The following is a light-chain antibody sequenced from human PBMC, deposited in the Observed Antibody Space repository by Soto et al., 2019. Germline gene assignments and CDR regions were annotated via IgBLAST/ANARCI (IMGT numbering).Light chain of an antibody. V-gene: IGKV3-20*01. CDR2: GAS. CDR3: QQYGSSPPVT. J-gene: IGKJ1*01. Sequence: EIVLTQSPGTLSLSPGERATLSCRASQSVSSSYLAWYQQKPGQAPRLLIYGASSRATGLPDRFSGSGSGTDFTLTISRPEPEDFAVYYCQQYGSSPPVTFGQGTKVEIK. CDR1: QSVSSSY.